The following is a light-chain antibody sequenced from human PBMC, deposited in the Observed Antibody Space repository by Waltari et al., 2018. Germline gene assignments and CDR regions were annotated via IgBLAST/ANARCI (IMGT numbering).Light chain of an antibody. CDR2: LGS. CDR1: QSLLHSNGYNY. J-gene: IGKJ4*01. CDR3: MQALQTPLT. Sequence: VMTQSPLSLPVTPGEPASISFRSRQSLLHSNGYNYLDWYLQKPGQSPQLLIYLGSNRASGVPDRFSGSGSGTDFTLKISRVEAEDVGVYYCMQALQTPLTFGGGTKVEIK. V-gene: IGKV2-28*01.